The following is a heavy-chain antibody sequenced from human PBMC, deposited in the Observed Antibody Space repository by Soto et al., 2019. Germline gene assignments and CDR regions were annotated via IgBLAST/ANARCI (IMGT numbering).Heavy chain of an antibody. CDR1: GYTFTSYA. CDR3: ARDLSGLECTQPDWFDP. Sequence: GASVKVSCKASGYTFTSYAMHWVRQAPGQRLEWMGWINAGNGNTKYSQKFQGRVTITRDTSASTAYMELSSLRSEDTAVYYCARDLSGLECTQPDWFDPWGQGTLVTVSS. J-gene: IGHJ5*02. V-gene: IGHV1-3*01. CDR2: INAGNGNT. D-gene: IGHD3-3*01.